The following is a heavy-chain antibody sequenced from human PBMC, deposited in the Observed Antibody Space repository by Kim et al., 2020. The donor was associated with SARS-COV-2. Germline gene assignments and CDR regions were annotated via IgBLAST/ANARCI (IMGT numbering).Heavy chain of an antibody. Sequence: GGSLRLSCAASGFTFINAWMNWVRQAPGKGLEWVGRIKSKTDSGTTDYAAPVKGRFTISRDDSKDTLFLQMTSLETDDTAVYYCTTVFGTYIRGFFDYWGQGTLVTVSS. CDR1: GFTFINAW. D-gene: IGHD1-26*01. J-gene: IGHJ4*02. CDR3: TTVFGTYIRGFFDY. V-gene: IGHV3-15*01. CDR2: IKSKTDSGTT.